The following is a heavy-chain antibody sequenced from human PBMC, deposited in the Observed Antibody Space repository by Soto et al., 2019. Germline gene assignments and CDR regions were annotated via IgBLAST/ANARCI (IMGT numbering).Heavy chain of an antibody. Sequence: QVQLVQSGAEVKKPGASVNVSCEASGYTFPGYYIHWVRQAPGQGLEWMGWINPNSGGTNYAQKFQGRVNMTRKTSISTAYMALRILRSDATAVYYRARDPRHCSWSTCENGSGGGGGMYVWGQGTTVTVSS. CDR1: GYTFPGYY. CDR2: INPNSGGT. CDR3: ARDPRHCSWSTCENGSGGGGGMYV. J-gene: IGHJ6*02. V-gene: IGHV1-2*02. D-gene: IGHD2-15*01.